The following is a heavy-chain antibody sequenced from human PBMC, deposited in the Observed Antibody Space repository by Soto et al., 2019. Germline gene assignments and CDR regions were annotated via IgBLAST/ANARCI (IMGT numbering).Heavy chain of an antibody. CDR2: ISAYNGNT. V-gene: IGHV1-18*01. CDR1: GYTFTSYG. D-gene: IGHD7-27*01. CDR3: AREIPGRKELGSWFDP. Sequence: QVQLVQSGAEVKKPGASVKVSCKASGYTFTSYGISWVRQAPGQGLEWMGWISAYNGNTNYAQKLQGRVTMTTDSSRSTAYMERRSLRSDDTAVYYCAREIPGRKELGSWFDPWGQGTLVTVSS. J-gene: IGHJ5*02.